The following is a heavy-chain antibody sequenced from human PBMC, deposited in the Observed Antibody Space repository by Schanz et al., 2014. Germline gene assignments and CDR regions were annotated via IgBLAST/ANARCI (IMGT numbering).Heavy chain of an antibody. Sequence: QVYLVESGGDLVKPGGSLRLSCAASGFTFSSYTMNWVRQAPGKGLEWVSDISDSGDSTHYADSVKGRFTISRDNAKNSLYLQMNSLRAEDTAVYYCARPSDSSWYMDVWGKGTTVTVS. D-gene: IGHD2-21*02. V-gene: IGHV3-11*04. CDR3: ARPSDSSWYMDV. CDR2: ISDSGDST. CDR1: GFTFSSYT. J-gene: IGHJ6*03.